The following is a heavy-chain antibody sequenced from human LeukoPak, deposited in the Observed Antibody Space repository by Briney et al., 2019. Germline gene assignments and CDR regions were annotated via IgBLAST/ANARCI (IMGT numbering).Heavy chain of an antibody. Sequence: GGSLRLSCAASGFTFSSYAMSWVRQAPGKGLEWVSAISGSGGSTYYADSVRGRFTISRDNSKNTLYLQMNSLRAEDTAVYYCAKALNYYDSSGYFDYWGQGTLVTVSS. CDR3: AKALNYYDSSGYFDY. D-gene: IGHD3-22*01. CDR1: GFTFSSYA. V-gene: IGHV3-23*01. CDR2: ISGSGGST. J-gene: IGHJ4*02.